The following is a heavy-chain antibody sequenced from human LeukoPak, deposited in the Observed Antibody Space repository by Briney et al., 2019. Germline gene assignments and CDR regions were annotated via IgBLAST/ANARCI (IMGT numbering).Heavy chain of an antibody. CDR2: LYYSGST. CDR3: ARHWNYSCSCYRD. V-gene: IGHV4-39*01. Sequence: SETLPLTCTVSGGSISSSSYYWGWLRPPPGKGLEWIGSLYYSGSTYYNPSLKSRVTISVDTSKNLFSLKLSSVPAADSAVYYCARHWNYSCSCYRDWGQGTLVTVSS. D-gene: IGHD6-13*01. CDR1: GGSISSSSYY. J-gene: IGHJ4*02.